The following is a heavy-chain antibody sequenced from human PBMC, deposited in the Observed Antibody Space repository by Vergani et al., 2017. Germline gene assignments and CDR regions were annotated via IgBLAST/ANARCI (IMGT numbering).Heavy chain of an antibody. CDR2: ISTSSSSI. Sequence: EVQLVESGGGLVKPGGSLRLSCAASGFTFNSYSMNWVRQAPGKGLEWVSSISTSSSSIYYADSVKGRFTISRDNAKNSLYLQMNSLRAEDTAVYYCARDLFYYDISGYYSGFFDCWGQGTLVTVSS. CDR3: ARDLFYYDISGYYSGFFDC. CDR1: GFTFNSYS. J-gene: IGHJ4*02. D-gene: IGHD3-22*01. V-gene: IGHV3-21*01.